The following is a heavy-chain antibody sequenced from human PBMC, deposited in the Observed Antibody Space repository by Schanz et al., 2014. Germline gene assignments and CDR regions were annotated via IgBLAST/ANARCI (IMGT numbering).Heavy chain of an antibody. D-gene: IGHD5-18*01. Sequence: EVQLLESGGGLVQPGGSLRLSCAASGFTFSSYAMTWVRQAPGMGLEWVSIISGSGGNTYYADAVRGRFTISRDNSKTTVYLQMNSLRAEDTAVYYCAKDAENTAMITDYFDYWGQGTLVTVSS. CDR1: GFTFSSYA. CDR3: AKDAENTAMITDYFDY. CDR2: ISGSGGNT. J-gene: IGHJ4*02. V-gene: IGHV3-23*01.